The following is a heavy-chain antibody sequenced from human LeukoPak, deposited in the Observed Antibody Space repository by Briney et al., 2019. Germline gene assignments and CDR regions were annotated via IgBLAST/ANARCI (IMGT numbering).Heavy chain of an antibody. CDR1: GYTFTGYY. V-gene: IGHV1-69*05. CDR2: IIPIFGTA. D-gene: IGHD4-11*01. CDR3: ARAVQDYSNNYNWFDP. Sequence: SVKVSCKASGYTFTGYYMHWVRQAPGQGLEWMGGIIPIFGTANYAQKFQGRVTITTDESTSTAYMELSSLRSEDTAVYYCARAVQDYSNNYNWFDPWGQGTLVTVSS. J-gene: IGHJ5*02.